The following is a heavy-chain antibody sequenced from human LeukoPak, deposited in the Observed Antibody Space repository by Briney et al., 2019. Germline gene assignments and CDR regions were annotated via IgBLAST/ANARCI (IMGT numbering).Heavy chain of an antibody. CDR3: ARDQRGDSAYDFDY. CDR1: GYSISSGYY. CDR2: SGST. V-gene: IGHV4-38-2*02. Sequence: SETLSLTCTVSGYSISSGYYWGWIRQPPGKGLEWIGSGSTYYNPSLKSRVTISVDTSKNQFSLKLSSVTAADTAVYFCARDQRGDSAYDFDYWGQGILVTVSS. J-gene: IGHJ4*02. D-gene: IGHD5-12*01.